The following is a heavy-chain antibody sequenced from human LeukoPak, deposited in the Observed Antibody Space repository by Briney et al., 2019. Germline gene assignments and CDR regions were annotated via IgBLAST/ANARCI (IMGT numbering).Heavy chain of an antibody. D-gene: IGHD3-10*01. J-gene: IGHJ5*02. Sequence: GGSLRLSCAASGFTFSSYAMSWVRQAPGKGLEWVSAISGSGGSTYYADCVKGRFTISRDNSKNTLYLQMNSLRAEDTAVYYCAKRELGFGGNWFDPWGQGTLVTVSS. CDR1: GFTFSSYA. CDR3: AKRELGFGGNWFDP. V-gene: IGHV3-23*01. CDR2: ISGSGGST.